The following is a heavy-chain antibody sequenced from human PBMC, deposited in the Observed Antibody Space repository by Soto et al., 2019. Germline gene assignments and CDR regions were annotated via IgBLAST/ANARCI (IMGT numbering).Heavy chain of an antibody. J-gene: IGHJ5*02. D-gene: IGHD3-22*01. CDR1: GGTFSSYA. Sequence: QVQLVQSGAEVKKPGSSVNVSCKASGGTFSSYAISWVRHAPGQGLEWRGGIIPIFGTANYAQKFQGRVTITADESTSTDYMELSSLRSEDTAVYYCARPTRYYYDSSGQSAWFDPWGQGTLVTVSS. CDR3: ARPTRYYYDSSGQSAWFDP. V-gene: IGHV1-69*12. CDR2: IIPIFGTA.